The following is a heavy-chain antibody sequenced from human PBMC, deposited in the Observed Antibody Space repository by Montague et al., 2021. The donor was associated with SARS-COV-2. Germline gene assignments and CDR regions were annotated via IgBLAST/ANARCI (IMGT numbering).Heavy chain of an antibody. CDR3: ARDYDDYLDF. Sequence: ETLSLTCTVSGGSIRSSSFYWGWIRQPPGKGLEWIGSISSSGYTYYNPSLKSRVTIFVDTSKNQFSLKLSSVTAADTAVYYCARDYDDYLDFWGQGNLVTVSS. CDR1: GGSIRSSSFY. CDR2: ISSSGYT. D-gene: IGHD4-17*01. V-gene: IGHV4-39*01. J-gene: IGHJ4*02.